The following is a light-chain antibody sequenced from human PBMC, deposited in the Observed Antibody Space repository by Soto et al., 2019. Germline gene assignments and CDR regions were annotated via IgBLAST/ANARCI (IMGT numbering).Light chain of an antibody. CDR2: DAS. V-gene: IGKV3D-11*02. CDR1: QSVSNT. CDR3: QQRRSWQVT. Sequence: EIVMTQSPATLSVSPGERATLSCRACQSVSNTLAWYQQKPGLPPRLLIYDASRRATGIPARFSGSGSGTNFTLTISSLEPEDFAVYYCQQRRSWQVTFGQGTLLEVK. J-gene: IGKJ5*01.